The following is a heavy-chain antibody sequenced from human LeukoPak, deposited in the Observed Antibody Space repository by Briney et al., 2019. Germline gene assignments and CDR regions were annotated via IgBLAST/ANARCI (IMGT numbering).Heavy chain of an antibody. Sequence: ASVRVSCKASGYTFTGYDINWVRQATGQGLEWMGWMNPYTGDTGHAQKFQGRVTMTRNASVDTAYMELSGLRSEDTAVYYCTRGSLSGSSWDYWGQGTLVTVSS. V-gene: IGHV1-8*01. CDR2: MNPYTGDT. D-gene: IGHD1-26*01. CDR1: GYTFTGYD. J-gene: IGHJ4*02. CDR3: TRGSLSGSSWDY.